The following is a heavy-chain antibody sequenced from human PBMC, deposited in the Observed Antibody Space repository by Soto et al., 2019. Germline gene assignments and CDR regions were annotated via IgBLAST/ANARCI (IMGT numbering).Heavy chain of an antibody. J-gene: IGHJ4*02. CDR2: ISHSGST. V-gene: IGHV4-30-2*01. CDR1: GGSISSGGYS. D-gene: IGHD1-26*01. Sequence: PSETLSLTCAVSGGSISSGGYSWSWIRQPPGKGLEWIGYISHSGSTYYNPSLKSRVTISVDRSKNQFSLKLTSVTAADTAVYYCARDPPGAGPDFDFWGQGTLVTVSS. CDR3: ARDPPGAGPDFDF.